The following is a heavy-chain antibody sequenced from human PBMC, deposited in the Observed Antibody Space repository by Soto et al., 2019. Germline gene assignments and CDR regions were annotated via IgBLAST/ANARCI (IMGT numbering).Heavy chain of an antibody. CDR2: ISGSGGST. V-gene: IGHV3-23*01. CDR1: GFTFSSYA. Sequence: GGSLRLSCAASGFTFSSYAMSWVRQAPGKGLEWVSAISGSGGSTYYADSVKGRFTISRDNSKNTLYLQMNSLRAEDTAVYYCAKAGGSGSYYLPLWSPFDPWGQGTLVTVSS. CDR3: AKAGGSGSYYLPLWSPFDP. J-gene: IGHJ5*02. D-gene: IGHD3-10*01.